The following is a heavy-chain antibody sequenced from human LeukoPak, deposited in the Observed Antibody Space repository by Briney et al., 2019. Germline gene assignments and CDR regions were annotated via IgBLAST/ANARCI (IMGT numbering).Heavy chain of an antibody. D-gene: IGHD6-13*01. V-gene: IGHV3-48*03. CDR3: AKDRYSGYCFDY. Sequence: PGGSLRLSCAASGFTFSSYEMNWVRQAPGKGLEWVSYISSSGSTIYYADSVKGRFTISRDNSKNMLYLQMDSLRAEDTAVYYCAKDRYSGYCFDYWGQGTLVTVSS. J-gene: IGHJ4*02. CDR2: ISSSGSTI. CDR1: GFTFSSYE.